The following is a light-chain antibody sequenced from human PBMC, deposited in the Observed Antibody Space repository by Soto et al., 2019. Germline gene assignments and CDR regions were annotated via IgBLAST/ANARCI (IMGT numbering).Light chain of an antibody. CDR1: QGISSY. CDR2: DAS. Sequence: DIQMTQSPSSLSASTGDRVTITCRASQGISSYLAWYQQKPGKAPKFLIYDASNLESGVPSRFSGSGSGTEFTLTISSLQPDDFATYYCQQYSSYWTFGQGTKVDIK. CDR3: QQYSSYWT. J-gene: IGKJ1*01. V-gene: IGKV1-16*01.